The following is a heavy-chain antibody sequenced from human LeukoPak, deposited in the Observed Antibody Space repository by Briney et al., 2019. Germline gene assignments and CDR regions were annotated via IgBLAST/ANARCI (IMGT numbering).Heavy chain of an antibody. V-gene: IGHV7-4-1*02. CDR1: GYTFTSYA. CDR3: ARLAAGTSEDYFDY. CDR2: INTNTGNP. J-gene: IGHJ4*02. D-gene: IGHD6-13*01. Sequence: GASVKVSCKASGYTFTSYAMNWVRQAPGQGLECMGWINTNTGNPTYAQGFTGRFVFSLDTSVSTAYLQISSLKAEDTAVYYCARLAAGTSEDYFDYWGQGTLVTVSS.